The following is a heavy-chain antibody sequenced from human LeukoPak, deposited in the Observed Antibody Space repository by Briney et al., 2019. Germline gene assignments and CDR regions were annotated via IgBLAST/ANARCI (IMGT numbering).Heavy chain of an antibody. D-gene: IGHD3-3*01. CDR1: GFTFSTFNDHA. J-gene: IGHJ3*02. CDR2: ISGSGATT. Sequence: GGSLRLSCAASGFTFSTFNDHAMTWVRQAPGKGLERVSIISGSGATTYYAESVKGRFTISRDNSKNTLYLQMKSLRAEDTAVYYCARDMDPRGRVLTSAFDTWGRGTMVTVSS. CDR3: ARDMDPRGRVLTSAFDT. V-gene: IGHV3-23*01.